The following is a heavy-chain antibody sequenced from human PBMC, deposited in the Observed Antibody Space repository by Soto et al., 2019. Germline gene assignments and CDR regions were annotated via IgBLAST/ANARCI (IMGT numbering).Heavy chain of an antibody. J-gene: IGHJ5*02. CDR1: GGSISSGGYY. Sequence: PSETLSLTCTVSGGSISSGGYYWSWIRQHPGKGLEWIGYIYYSGSTYYNPSLKSRVTISVDTSKNQFSLKLSSVTAADTAVYYCASRRERSYAPFDPWGQGTLVTVSS. V-gene: IGHV4-31*03. CDR2: IYYSGST. D-gene: IGHD1-26*01. CDR3: ASRRERSYAPFDP.